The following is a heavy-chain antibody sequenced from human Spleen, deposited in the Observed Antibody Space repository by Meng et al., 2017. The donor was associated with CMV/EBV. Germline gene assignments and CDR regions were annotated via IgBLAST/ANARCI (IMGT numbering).Heavy chain of an antibody. CDR2: IGSSNSYI. J-gene: IGHJ5*02. CDR1: GFSFRGFS. Sequence: GESLKISCAASGFSFRGFSMHWVRQAPGKGLEWVSCIGSSNSYIYYADSVKGRFTISRDNAKNSLYLQMNSLRAEDTAVYYCARDRSSIVGALGWFDPWGQGTLVTVSS. V-gene: IGHV3-21*04. D-gene: IGHD1-26*01. CDR3: ARDRSSIVGALGWFDP.